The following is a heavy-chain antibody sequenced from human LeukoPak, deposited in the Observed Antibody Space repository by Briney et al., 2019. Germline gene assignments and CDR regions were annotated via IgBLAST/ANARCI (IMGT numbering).Heavy chain of an antibody. CDR2: INHSGST. J-gene: IGHJ6*03. CDR3: ATLRPIAAAAVEYMDV. D-gene: IGHD6-13*01. CDR1: GGSFSGYY. V-gene: IGHV4-34*01. Sequence: PSETLSLTCAVYGGSFSGYYWSWIRQPPGKGLEWIGEINHSGSTNYNPSLKSRVTISVDTSKNQFSLKLSSVTAADTAVYYCATLRPIAAAAVEYMDVWGKGTTVTASS.